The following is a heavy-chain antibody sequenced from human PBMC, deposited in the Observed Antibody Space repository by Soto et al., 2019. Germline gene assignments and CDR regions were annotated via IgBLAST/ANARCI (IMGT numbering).Heavy chain of an antibody. J-gene: IGHJ4*02. CDR1: GGSISSGGYY. D-gene: IGHD3-10*01. V-gene: IGHV4-31*03. Sequence: SETLSLTCTVSGGSISSGGYYWSWIRQHPGKGLEWIGYIYYSGSTYYNPSLKSRVTISVDTSKNQFSLKLSSVTAADTAVYYCARGRYYALFDYWGQGTLVTVSS. CDR3: ARGRYYALFDY. CDR2: IYYSGST.